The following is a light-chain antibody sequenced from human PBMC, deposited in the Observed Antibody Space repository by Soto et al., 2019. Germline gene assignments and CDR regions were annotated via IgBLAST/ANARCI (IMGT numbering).Light chain of an antibody. CDR2: DVS. J-gene: IGLJ2*01. CDR3: SSYTSSSTLVV. V-gene: IGLV2-14*03. CDR1: SSDVGEYNY. Sequence: QSALTQPASVSESPGQSITISCTGTSSDVGEYNYVSWYQQHPGKAPKLMIYDVSNRPSGVSNRFSGSKSGNTASLTISGLQAEDEADYYCSSYTSSSTLVVFGGGTKLTVL.